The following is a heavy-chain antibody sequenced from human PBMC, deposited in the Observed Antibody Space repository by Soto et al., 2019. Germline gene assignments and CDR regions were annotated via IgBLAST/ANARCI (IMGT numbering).Heavy chain of an antibody. CDR3: ARIDSSSWSLDY. Sequence: SGPTLVNPTQTLTLTCTFSGFSLSTSGMCVSWIRQPPGKALEWLARIDWDDDKYYSTSLKTRLTISKDASKNQVVLTMTNMDPVDTATYYCARIDSSSWSLDYWGQGTLVTVSS. V-gene: IGHV2-70*11. J-gene: IGHJ4*02. CDR2: IDWDDDK. CDR1: GFSLSTSGMC. D-gene: IGHD6-13*01.